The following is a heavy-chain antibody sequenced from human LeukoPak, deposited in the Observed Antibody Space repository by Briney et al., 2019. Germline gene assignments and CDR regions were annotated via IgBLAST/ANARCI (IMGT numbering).Heavy chain of an antibody. D-gene: IGHD5-24*01. CDR1: GYTFTNYY. J-gene: IGHJ4*02. CDR2: TNPSGGSI. V-gene: IGHV1-46*01. CDR3: ARDPGYM. Sequence: ASVKVSCKTSGYTFTNYYMHWVRQAPGQGLEWMGITNPSGGSIRYAQKFQGRVTMTRDMSTSTVHMELSSLRSEDTALYYCARDPGYMWGQGTLVTVSS.